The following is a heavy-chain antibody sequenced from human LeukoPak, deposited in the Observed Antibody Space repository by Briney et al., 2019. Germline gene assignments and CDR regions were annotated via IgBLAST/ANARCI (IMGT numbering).Heavy chain of an antibody. CDR2: IYSGGST. V-gene: IGHV3-53*04. D-gene: IGHD4-23*01. CDR1: GFTSSSNY. CDR3: SSSAQVIGGGYYFDY. Sequence: GGSLRLSCAASGFTSSSNYMSLVRQAAGKGLEWVSVIYSGGSTYYADSVKGRFTISRHNSKNTLYLQMNSLRAEDTAVYYCSSSAQVIGGGYYFDYWGQGTLVTVSS. J-gene: IGHJ4*02.